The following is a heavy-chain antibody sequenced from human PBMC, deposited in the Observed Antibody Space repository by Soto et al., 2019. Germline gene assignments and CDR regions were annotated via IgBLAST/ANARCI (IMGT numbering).Heavy chain of an antibody. CDR1: GFSFSSYA. D-gene: IGHD4-4*01. CDR3: AKGSIAYSASVDN. Sequence: DVQLLESGGGLVQPGGSLRLSCAASGFSFSSYAMVWVRQAPGKGLEWVSVISARGGSSYFADSVKGRFTISRDNSKNVLSLEMNSLRAADTAIYFCAKGSIAYSASVDNWGQGTLVLVSS. V-gene: IGHV3-23*01. CDR2: ISARGGSS. J-gene: IGHJ4*02.